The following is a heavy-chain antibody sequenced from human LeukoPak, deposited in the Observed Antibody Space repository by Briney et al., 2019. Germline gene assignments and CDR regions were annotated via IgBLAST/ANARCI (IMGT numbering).Heavy chain of an antibody. Sequence: PGGSLRLSCAASGFTFSKAWMSWVRKAPGKGLEWVGQIKSKTDGGTTDYAAPVKGRFTISRDDSKNSLYLLMNSLKTEDTAVYYCTTEDYGDYVPDYWGQGTLVTVSS. V-gene: IGHV3-15*01. CDR2: IKSKTDGGTT. J-gene: IGHJ4*02. D-gene: IGHD4-17*01. CDR3: TTEDYGDYVPDY. CDR1: GFTFSKAW.